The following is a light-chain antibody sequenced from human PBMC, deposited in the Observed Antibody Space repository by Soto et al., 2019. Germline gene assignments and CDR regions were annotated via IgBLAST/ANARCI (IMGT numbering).Light chain of an antibody. V-gene: IGKV3-20*01. CDR3: QQYGSSPSWT. CDR1: QSVSSSY. J-gene: IGKJ1*01. Sequence: EIVLPQSPGPLSLSPGERATLSCRASQSVSSSYLAWYQQKPGQAPRLLIYGASSRATVIPDRFSGSGSGTDFTLTISRLEPEDFAVYYCQQYGSSPSWTFGQGTKVDIK. CDR2: GAS.